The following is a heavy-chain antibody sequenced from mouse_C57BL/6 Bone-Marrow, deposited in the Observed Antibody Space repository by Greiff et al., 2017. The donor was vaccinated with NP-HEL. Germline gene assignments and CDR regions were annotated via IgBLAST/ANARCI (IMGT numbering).Heavy chain of an antibody. CDR2: IDPSDSYT. J-gene: IGHJ2*01. D-gene: IGHD2-3*01. CDR3: ARRGYDGYFDY. Sequence: QVHVKQSGAELVKPGASVKLSCKASGYTFTSYWMQWVKQRPGQGLEWIGEIDPSDSYTNYNQKFKGKATLTVDTSSSTAYMQLSSLTSEDSAVYYCARRGYDGYFDYWGQGTTLTVSS. V-gene: IGHV1-50*01. CDR1: GYTFTSYW.